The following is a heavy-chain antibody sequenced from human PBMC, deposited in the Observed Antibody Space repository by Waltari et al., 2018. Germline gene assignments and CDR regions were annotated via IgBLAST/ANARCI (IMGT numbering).Heavy chain of an antibody. CDR1: GGSVSSGSYY. CDR2: IYYSGST. D-gene: IGHD4-4*01. CDR3: ARLDYSNFWGKLYYFDY. V-gene: IGHV4-61*01. Sequence: QVQLQESGPGLVKPSETLSLTCTVSGGSVSSGSYYWSWIRQPPGMGLEWIGYIYYSGSTNHHPSLKSRVTISLATSKNQFSLKLSSVTAADTAIYYCARLDYSNFWGKLYYFDYWGQGTLVTVSS. J-gene: IGHJ4*02.